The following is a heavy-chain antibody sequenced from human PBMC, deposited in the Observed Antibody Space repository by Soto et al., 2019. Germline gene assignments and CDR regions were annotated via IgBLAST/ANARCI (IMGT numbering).Heavy chain of an antibody. D-gene: IGHD3-22*01. V-gene: IGHV4-39*01. CDR3: ARHGDTYYYDSSGYYNPWDY. Sequence: QLQLQESGPGLVKPSETLSLTCTVSGGSISSSSYYWGWIRQPPGKGLEWIGSIYYSGSTYYNPSLKSRVTISVDTSKNLFSLKLSSVTAADTAVYYCARHGDTYYYDSSGYYNPWDYWGQGTLVTVSS. CDR1: GGSISSSSYY. J-gene: IGHJ4*02. CDR2: IYYSGST.